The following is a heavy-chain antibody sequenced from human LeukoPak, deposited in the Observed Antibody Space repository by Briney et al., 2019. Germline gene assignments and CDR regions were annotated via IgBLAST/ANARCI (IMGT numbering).Heavy chain of an antibody. Sequence: GGSLRLSCAASGFTFGSYGMHWVRQAPGKGLEWVTFIRNDGSNKYYADSVKGGFTISRDNSKNTLYLQMNTLRAEDTAVYYCAKGVKHIVVVTAQHYFDYWGQGTLVTVSS. CDR1: GFTFGSYG. CDR3: AKGVKHIVVVTAQHYFDY. CDR2: IRNDGSNK. J-gene: IGHJ4*02. D-gene: IGHD2-21*02. V-gene: IGHV3-30*02.